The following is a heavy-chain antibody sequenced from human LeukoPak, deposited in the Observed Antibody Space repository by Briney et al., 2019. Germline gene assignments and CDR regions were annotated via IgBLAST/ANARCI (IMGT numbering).Heavy chain of an antibody. Sequence: SETLSLTCAVYGGSFSGYYWSWIRQPPGKGLEWIGEINHSGSTNYNPSLKSRVTISVDTSKNQFSLKLSSVTAADTAVYYCARDPRDYYDSSGRAFDIWGQGTMVTVSS. D-gene: IGHD3-22*01. CDR3: ARDPRDYYDSSGRAFDI. CDR2: INHSGST. V-gene: IGHV4-34*01. CDR1: GGSFSGYY. J-gene: IGHJ3*02.